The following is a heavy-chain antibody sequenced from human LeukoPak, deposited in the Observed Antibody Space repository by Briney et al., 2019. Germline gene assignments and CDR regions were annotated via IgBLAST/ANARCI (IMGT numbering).Heavy chain of an antibody. D-gene: IGHD3-10*02. J-gene: IGHJ6*04. V-gene: IGHV3-11*04. CDR1: GFKFSDYY. CDR3: AELGITMIGGV. Sequence: GGSLRLSCAASGFKFSDYYMTWIRQAPGKGLEWVSYISNSSDSIYYADSVEGRFTISRDNAKNSLYLQMNSLRAEDTAVYYCAELGITMIGGVWGKGTTVTISS. CDR2: ISNSSDSI.